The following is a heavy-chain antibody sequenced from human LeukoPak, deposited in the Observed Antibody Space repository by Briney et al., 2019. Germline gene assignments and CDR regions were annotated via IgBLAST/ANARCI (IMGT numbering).Heavy chain of an antibody. CDR2: IGTSSSYI. CDR3: AKETSRIGGSMASFDY. V-gene: IGHV3-21*04. D-gene: IGHD1-26*01. Sequence: GGSLRLSCVVSGFPFSSYEMNWVRQAPGKGLEWVSSIGTSSSYIYYADSLKGRFTISRDNAKNSLYLQMNSLRAEDTAVYYCAKETSRIGGSMASFDYWGQGTLVTVSS. CDR1: GFPFSSYE. J-gene: IGHJ4*02.